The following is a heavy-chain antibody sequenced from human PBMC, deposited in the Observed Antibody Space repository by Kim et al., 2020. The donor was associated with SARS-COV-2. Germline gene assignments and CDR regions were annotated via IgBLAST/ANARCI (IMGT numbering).Heavy chain of an antibody. CDR1: GFTFDDYA. D-gene: IGHD2-21*01. Sequence: GGSLRLSCAASGFTFDDYAMHWVRQAPGKGLEWVSLISGDGGSTYYADSVKGRFTISRDNSKNSLYLQMNSLRTEDTALYYCAKATPYCGGDCYSGWFDPWGQGTLVTVSS. V-gene: IGHV3-43*02. J-gene: IGHJ5*02. CDR2: ISGDGGST. CDR3: AKATPYCGGDCYSGWFDP.